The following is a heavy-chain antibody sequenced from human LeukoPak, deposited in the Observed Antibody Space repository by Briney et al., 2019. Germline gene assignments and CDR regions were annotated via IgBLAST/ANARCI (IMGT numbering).Heavy chain of an antibody. CDR1: GFSFSDYW. J-gene: IGHJ4*02. Sequence: GGSLRLSCVASGFSFSDYWMSWVRQAPGKGLEWVANIKKDGSEKYNVDSVKGRFTISRDNANKSLYLQMNSLRAEDTAVYYCARESKGRSKIDYWGQGTLVTVSS. D-gene: IGHD4-17*01. CDR2: IKKDGSEK. V-gene: IGHV3-7*01. CDR3: ARESKGRSKIDY.